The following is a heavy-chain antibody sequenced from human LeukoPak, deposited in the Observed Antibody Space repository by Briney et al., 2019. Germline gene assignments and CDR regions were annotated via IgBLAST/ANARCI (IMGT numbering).Heavy chain of an antibody. Sequence: PGGSLRLSCAGSGFTFSTYAMTWVRQAPGKGLEWVSTFSGSGDKTYYADSVRGRFTISRDNSKDTLYLQMHSLRADDTAVYYCAKGKWVRGIIGPFDNWGQGTLVTVSS. V-gene: IGHV3-23*01. CDR2: FSGSGDKT. CDR3: AKGKWVRGIIGPFDN. D-gene: IGHD3-10*01. CDR1: GFTFSTYA. J-gene: IGHJ4*02.